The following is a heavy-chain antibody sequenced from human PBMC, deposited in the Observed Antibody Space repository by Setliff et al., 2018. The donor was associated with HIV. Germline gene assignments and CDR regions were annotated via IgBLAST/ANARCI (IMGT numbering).Heavy chain of an antibody. CDR1: GFTFSNYA. J-gene: IGHJ4*02. CDR3: AAQGVL. CDR2: ILSTGERT. V-gene: IGHV3-23*01. Sequence: PGGSLRLSCAASGFTFSNYAMSWVRQAPGEGLEWVSVILSTGERTFYADSVKSRITISRDNAKNSVLLQMNSLRVEDTAVYFCAAQGVLWGQGTQVTVSS.